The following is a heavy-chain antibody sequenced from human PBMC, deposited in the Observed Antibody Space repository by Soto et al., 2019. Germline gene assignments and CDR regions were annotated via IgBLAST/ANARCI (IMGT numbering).Heavy chain of an antibody. CDR1: GFTCTRYS. CDR2: ISSTTNYI. V-gene: IGHV3-21*01. Sequence: PGGSLRRSWAASGFTCTRYSMNWVRQAPGKGLEWVSSISSTTNYIYYADSMNGRFTVSRDNAKNSVYLEMNSLSAEDTALYYCARESEDLTSNFDYWGQGTLVTVSS. CDR3: ARESEDLTSNFDY. J-gene: IGHJ4*02.